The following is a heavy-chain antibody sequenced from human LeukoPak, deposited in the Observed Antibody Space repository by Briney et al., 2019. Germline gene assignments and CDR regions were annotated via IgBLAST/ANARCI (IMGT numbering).Heavy chain of an antibody. CDR1: KFTFSSYW. CDR2: IKQDGSEK. J-gene: IGHJ3*02. Sequence: GGSLRLSCAASKFTFSSYWMCWVRQAPGKGLEWVGNIKQDGSEKFYVDSVKGRFTISRDNAKNSLYLQMNSLRAEDTAVYYCARPIDANPRPRYDAFDIWGQGTMVTVSS. V-gene: IGHV3-7*01. D-gene: IGHD3-9*01. CDR3: ARPIDANPRPRYDAFDI.